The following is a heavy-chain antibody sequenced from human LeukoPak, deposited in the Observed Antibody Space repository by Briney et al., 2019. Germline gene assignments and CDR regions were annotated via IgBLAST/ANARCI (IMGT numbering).Heavy chain of an antibody. CDR1: GFTFSSYA. J-gene: IGHJ4*02. D-gene: IGHD4-17*01. CDR3: ASRTTVTTTGDY. V-gene: IGHV3-30-3*01. Sequence: GGYLRLSCAASGFTFSSYAMHWVRQAPGKGLEWVAVISYDGSNKYYADSVKGRFTISRDNSKNTLYLQMNSLRAEDTAVYYCASRTTVTTTGDYWDQGTLVTVSS. CDR2: ISYDGSNK.